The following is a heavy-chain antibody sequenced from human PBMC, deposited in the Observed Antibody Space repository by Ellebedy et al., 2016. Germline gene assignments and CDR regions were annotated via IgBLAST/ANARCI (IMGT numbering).Heavy chain of an antibody. CDR1: GFTFRTYD. CDR3: ARDRPDFDTSVSHPALDY. V-gene: IGHV3-30-3*01. J-gene: IGHJ4*02. CDR2: ISHDGAKT. Sequence: GESLKISXAASGFTFRTYDMHWVRQAPGKWLEWVALISHDGAKTYYAESVKGRFTISRDNSKTTLYLQMNSLRVDDTAVYYCARDRPDFDTSVSHPALDYWGQGTLVTVS. D-gene: IGHD3-22*01.